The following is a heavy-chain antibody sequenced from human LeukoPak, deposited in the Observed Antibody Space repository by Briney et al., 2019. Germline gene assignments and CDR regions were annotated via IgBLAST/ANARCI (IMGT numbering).Heavy chain of an antibody. CDR1: GGSISSYF. D-gene: IGHD5-12*01. CDR2: IYRSANT. V-gene: IGHV4-4*07. CDR3: ARGDSGYDFGL. J-gene: IGHJ5*02. Sequence: SETLSLTCTVSGGSISSYFWSWIRQPAGKGLEWIGRIYRSANTHYNPSLKSRVSMSVDTSKNQFSLKLRSVTAADTAVYFCARGDSGYDFGLWGQGTLVTVSS.